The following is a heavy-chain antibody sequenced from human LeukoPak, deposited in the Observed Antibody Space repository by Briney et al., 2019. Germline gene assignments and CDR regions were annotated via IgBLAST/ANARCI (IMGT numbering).Heavy chain of an antibody. D-gene: IGHD3-3*01. Sequence: SETLSLTCTVSGGSISSYYWSWIRQPPGKGLEWIGYIYYSGSTNYNPSLKSRVTISVDTSKNQFSLKLSSVTAADTAVYYCAREDSYYDFWSGYFNVWGQGTLVTVSS. CDR3: AREDSYYDFWSGYFNV. CDR1: GGSISSYY. J-gene: IGHJ4*02. CDR2: IYYSGST. V-gene: IGHV4-59*01.